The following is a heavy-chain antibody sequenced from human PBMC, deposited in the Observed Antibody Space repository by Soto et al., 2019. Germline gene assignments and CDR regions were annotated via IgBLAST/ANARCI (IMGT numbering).Heavy chain of an antibody. CDR3: ARVRGSGWYA. Sequence: QVQLQESGPGLVKPSETLSLTCTVSGGSVSSGSYYWSWIRQPPGKGLEWIGYIYYSGSTNYNPSLKSRVTISVDTSKNQFSLKLSSVTAADTAVYYCARVRGSGWYASGQGTLVTVSS. CDR2: IYYSGST. D-gene: IGHD6-19*01. J-gene: IGHJ5*02. CDR1: GGSVSSGSYY. V-gene: IGHV4-61*01.